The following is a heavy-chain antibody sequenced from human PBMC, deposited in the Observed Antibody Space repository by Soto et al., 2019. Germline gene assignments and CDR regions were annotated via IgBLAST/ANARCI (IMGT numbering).Heavy chain of an antibody. D-gene: IGHD3-9*01. CDR3: ARLKYYDILTGAGVSFDS. J-gene: IGHJ4*02. CDR2: IYHSGST. V-gene: IGHV4-59*01. Sequence: SETLSLTCTVSGGXISSNYWSWIRQPPGKGLEWIGYIYHSGSTNSSPSLKSRVTITVDTSKNEFSLKLRSVTAADTAMYYCARLKYYDILTGAGVSFDSWGQGTLVTVSS. CDR1: GGXISSNY.